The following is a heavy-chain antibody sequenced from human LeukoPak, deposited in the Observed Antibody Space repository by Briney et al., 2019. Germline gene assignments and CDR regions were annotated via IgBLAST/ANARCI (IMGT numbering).Heavy chain of an antibody. CDR1: GGSFIGYH. V-gene: IGHV4-34*01. CDR2: INHRGNP. CDR3: ARDPTTVVTTPYYFDD. D-gene: IGHD4-23*01. J-gene: IGHJ4*02. Sequence: SETLSLTCAVSGGSFIGYHWNWIRQPPGKGLEWIGGINHRGNPNYNPSLMSRVTISIDTSKNQFSLKLRSLTAADTAVYYCARDPTTVVTTPYYFDDWGQGTLVTVSS.